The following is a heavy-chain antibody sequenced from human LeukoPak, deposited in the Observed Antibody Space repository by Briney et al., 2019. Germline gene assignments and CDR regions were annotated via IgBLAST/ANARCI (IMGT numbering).Heavy chain of an antibody. Sequence: SETLSLTCTVSGGSISSYYWSWIRQPPGKGLEWIGYIYYSGSTNYNPSLKSRVTISVDTSKNQFSLQLNSVTSEDTAVYYCARESIAAEGGFDYWGQGTLVTVSS. CDR3: ARESIAAEGGFDY. CDR1: GGSISSYY. J-gene: IGHJ4*02. D-gene: IGHD6-6*01. V-gene: IGHV4-59*12. CDR2: IYYSGST.